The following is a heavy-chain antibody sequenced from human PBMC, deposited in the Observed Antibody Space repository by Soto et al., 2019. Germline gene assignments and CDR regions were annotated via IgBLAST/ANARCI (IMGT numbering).Heavy chain of an antibody. Sequence: GGSLKLSCATSGFPVSAYSRNWVRQAPGKGLEWVSYISGGRRDIYYAASVKGRFTISRDNDKNSLYLQMNSLRVEDTAVYYCARDGRRGYDMDVWGQGTTVTVSS. D-gene: IGHD1-1*01. CDR1: GFPVSAYS. V-gene: IGHV3-48*01. J-gene: IGHJ6*02. CDR3: ARDGRRGYDMDV. CDR2: ISGGRRDI.